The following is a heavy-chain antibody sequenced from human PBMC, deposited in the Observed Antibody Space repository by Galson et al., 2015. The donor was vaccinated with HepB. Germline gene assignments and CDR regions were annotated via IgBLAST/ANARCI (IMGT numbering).Heavy chain of an antibody. D-gene: IGHD4-23*01. CDR3: ASTRDYGGNSEY. CDR2: ISYDGSNK. CDR1: GFTFSSYA. Sequence: SLRLSCAASGFTFSSYAMHWVRQAPGKGLEWVAVISYDGSNKYYANSVKGRFTISRDNSKNTLYLQMNSLRAEDTAVYYCASTRDYGGNSEYWGQGTLVTVSS. V-gene: IGHV3-30-3*01. J-gene: IGHJ4*02.